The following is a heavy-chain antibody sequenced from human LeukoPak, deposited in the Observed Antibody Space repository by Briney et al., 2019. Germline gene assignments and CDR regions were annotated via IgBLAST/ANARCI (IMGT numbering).Heavy chain of an antibody. J-gene: IGHJ4*02. CDR3: ARQGYCSSTSCYSGGIYYFDY. V-gene: IGHV5-51*01. CDR2: IYPGDSDT. CDR1: GYSFISYW. Sequence: GESLKISCKGSGYSFISYWIGWVRQMPGKGLEWMGIIYPGDSDTRYSPSFQGQVTISADKSISTAYLQWSSLKASDTAMYYCARQGYCSSTSCYSGGIYYFDYWGQGTLVTVSS. D-gene: IGHD2-2*01.